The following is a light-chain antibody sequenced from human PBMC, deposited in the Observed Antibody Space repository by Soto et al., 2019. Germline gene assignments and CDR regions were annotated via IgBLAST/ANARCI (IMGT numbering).Light chain of an antibody. CDR1: ESVRSSY. V-gene: IGKV3-20*01. Sequence: EIVLMQSPGTLLLSPGDRATLSCRASESVRSSYLAWYQQKPGQAPRLLRYGSSSKTSDIPARLSTPWSGTEFSLPIGRLEPEEFAVYYCQHYGGARQTFGQGTKV. CDR3: QHYGGARQT. CDR2: GSS. J-gene: IGKJ1*01.